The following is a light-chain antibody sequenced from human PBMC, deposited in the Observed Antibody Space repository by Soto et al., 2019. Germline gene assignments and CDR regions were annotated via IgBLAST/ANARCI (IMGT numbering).Light chain of an antibody. CDR3: QEYYSPPFT. V-gene: IGKV1-27*01. CDR2: AAS. Sequence: DIQMTQSPSSLSASVGDRVTITCRVSQGISSSLAWYQHKPGKVPELLIYAASTLHSGVPSRFSGSGSGTEFTLTISSLQPEDVATYYCQEYYSPPFTFGPGTKVNFK. J-gene: IGKJ3*01. CDR1: QGISSS.